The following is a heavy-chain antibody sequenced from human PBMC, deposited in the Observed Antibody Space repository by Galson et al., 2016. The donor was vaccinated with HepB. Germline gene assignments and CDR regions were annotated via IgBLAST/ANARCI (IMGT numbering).Heavy chain of an antibody. CDR3: ARRTYGAPFDI. V-gene: IGHV5-51*01. CDR1: GSTFTIYW. J-gene: IGHJ3*02. CDR2: IYPGDSQT. D-gene: IGHD4/OR15-4a*01. Sequence: QSGAEVTKPGESLKISCKGSGSTFTIYWIAWVRQMPGKGLEWMGIIYPGDSQTIYSPSFQGQVTISVDKSISTAYLQWSSLKASDTAMYYCARRTYGAPFDIWCQGTMVIVSS.